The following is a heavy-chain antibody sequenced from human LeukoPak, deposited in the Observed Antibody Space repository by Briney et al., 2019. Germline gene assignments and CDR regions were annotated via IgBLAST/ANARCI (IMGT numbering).Heavy chain of an antibody. CDR1: GGSVSSSNW. Sequence: RPSGTLSLTWTVSGGSVSSSNWWRWVRQPPGKGLEWIGEIYHSGSTNYNPSLRSRVTISVDTSKNQFSLKLSSVTAADTAVYYCARDHYDSGIDIWGQGTMVTVSS. CDR3: ARDHYDSGIDI. CDR2: IYHSGST. J-gene: IGHJ3*02. V-gene: IGHV4-4*02. D-gene: IGHD3-22*01.